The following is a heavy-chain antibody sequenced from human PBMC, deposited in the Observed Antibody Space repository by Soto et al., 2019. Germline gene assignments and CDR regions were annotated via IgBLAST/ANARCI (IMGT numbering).Heavy chain of an antibody. CDR3: AKGSRMVYAIGAFDY. D-gene: IGHD2-8*01. J-gene: IGHJ4*02. Sequence: GGSLRLSCAASGFTFDDYAMHWVRQAPGKGLEWVSGISWNSGSIGYADSVKGRFTISRDNAKNSLYLQMNSLRAEDTALYYCAKGSRMVYAIGAFDYWGQGTLVTVSS. V-gene: IGHV3-9*01. CDR2: ISWNSGSI. CDR1: GFTFDDYA.